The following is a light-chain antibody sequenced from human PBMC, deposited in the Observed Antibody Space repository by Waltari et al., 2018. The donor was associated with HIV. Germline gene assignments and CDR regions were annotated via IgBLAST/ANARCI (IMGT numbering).Light chain of an antibody. V-gene: IGKV1-39*01. J-gene: IGKJ2*01. Sequence: DIQMTQSPSSLSTSVGDRVTITCRASQTISSYLNWYQQKPGKAPKLLIYAASILQSGVPSRFSGSGSGTDFTLTISSLQPEDFATYYCQQSYSTPYTFGQGTKLEI. CDR1: QTISSY. CDR2: AAS. CDR3: QQSYSTPYT.